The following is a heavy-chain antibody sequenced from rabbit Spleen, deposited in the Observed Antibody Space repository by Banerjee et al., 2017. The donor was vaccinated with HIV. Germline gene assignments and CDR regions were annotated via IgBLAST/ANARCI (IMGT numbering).Heavy chain of an antibody. J-gene: IGHJ4*01. CDR2: IYSVTGVA. CDR1: GFDFSTNYW. V-gene: IGHV1S40*01. Sequence: QSLEESGGDLVKPGASLTPTCTASGFDFSTNYWISWVRQAPGKGLEWIGCIYSVTGVAYYASWAKGRFTISKTSSTTVTLQMTTLTAADTATYFCAGDHAISGYRFNLWGPGTLVTVS. CDR3: AGDHAISGYRFNL. D-gene: IGHD1-1*01.